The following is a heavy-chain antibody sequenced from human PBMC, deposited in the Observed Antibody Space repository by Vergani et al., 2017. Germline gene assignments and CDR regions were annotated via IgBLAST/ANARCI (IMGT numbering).Heavy chain of an antibody. CDR1: GFTFSSYE. D-gene: IGHD3-3*01. J-gene: IGHJ4*02. Sequence: EVQLVETGGGLIQPGGSLRLSCAASGFTFSSYEMNWVRQAPGKGLEWVSYISSSGNTIYYADSVKGRFTISRDNAKNSLYLQMNSLRAEDTAVYYCAREGRGRITIFGVVSPPDYWGQGTLVTVSS. CDR2: ISSSGNTI. V-gene: IGHV3-48*03. CDR3: AREGRGRITIFGVVSPPDY.